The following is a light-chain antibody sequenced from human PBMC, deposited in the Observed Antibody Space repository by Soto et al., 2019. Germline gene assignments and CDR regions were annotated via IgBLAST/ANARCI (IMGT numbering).Light chain of an antibody. CDR2: YNS. CDR3: ATWDDSLSGYV. V-gene: IGLV1-47*02. Sequence: QSVLAQPPSASGTPGQRVTISCSGSSSSIGSNSVYFYQHLPGTAPQLLIYYNSQRPSGVPDRFSGSKSGTSASLAISGLRSEDEADYYCATWDDSLSGYVFGTGTKVTVL. J-gene: IGLJ1*01. CDR1: SSSIGSNS.